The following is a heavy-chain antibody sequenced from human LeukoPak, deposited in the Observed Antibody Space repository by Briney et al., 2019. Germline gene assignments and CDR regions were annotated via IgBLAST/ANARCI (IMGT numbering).Heavy chain of an antibody. V-gene: IGHV1-2*02. D-gene: IGHD2-8*01. J-gene: IGHJ4*02. CDR2: INPNSGDT. CDR1: GFTFTAYF. Sequence: ASAKVSCKASGFTFTAYFMHWVRPAPGQGLEWMGWINPNSGDTNYAQKFKGRVTFTRDTSTSTAYMQLSSLTSDDTALYYCAREGLSLQHFDSWGQGTLVTVSS. CDR3: AREGLSLQHFDS.